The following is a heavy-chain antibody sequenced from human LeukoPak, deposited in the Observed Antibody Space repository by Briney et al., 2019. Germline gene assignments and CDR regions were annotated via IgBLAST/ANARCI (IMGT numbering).Heavy chain of an antibody. J-gene: IGHJ4*02. CDR1: GFNFNNAW. CDR3: ALGSNRDDSSDFDC. V-gene: IGHV3-15*07. D-gene: IGHD3-22*01. Sequence: PGGSLRISCAASGFNFNNAWMNWVRQAPGKGPEWAGRITSKIAGGTTQFAAPVNGRFTISRDDSKNTLYLQMSSLKIEDTAVYYCALGSNRDDSSDFDCWGQGTLVTVSS. CDR2: ITSKIAGGTT.